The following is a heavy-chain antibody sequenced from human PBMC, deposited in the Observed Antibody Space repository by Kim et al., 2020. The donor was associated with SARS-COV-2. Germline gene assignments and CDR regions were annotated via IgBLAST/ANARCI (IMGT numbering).Heavy chain of an antibody. J-gene: IGHJ4*02. D-gene: IGHD4-17*01. CDR3: ARASYGDALFTFDY. Sequence: SETLSLTCAVYGGSFSGYYWSWIRQPPGKGLEWIGEINHSGSTNYNPSLKSRVTISVDTSKNQFSLKLSSVTAADTAVYYCARASYGDALFTFDYWGQGT. CDR1: GGSFSGYY. V-gene: IGHV4-34*01. CDR2: INHSGST.